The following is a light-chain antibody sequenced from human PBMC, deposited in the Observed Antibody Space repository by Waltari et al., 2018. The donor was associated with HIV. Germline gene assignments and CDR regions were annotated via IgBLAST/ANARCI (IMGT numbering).Light chain of an antibody. CDR3: SSFAGSNTVV. Sequence: QSALTQPPSASGSLGQSVTISCSGTSDDIGGYNYVFWYQQYPAKAPKLLIYAVNKRPSGVPDRFSGSKSLNTASLTVSGLQAEDEAHYFCSSFAGSNTVVFGGGTKLTVL. V-gene: IGLV2-8*01. CDR2: AVN. CDR1: SDDIGGYNY. J-gene: IGLJ2*01.